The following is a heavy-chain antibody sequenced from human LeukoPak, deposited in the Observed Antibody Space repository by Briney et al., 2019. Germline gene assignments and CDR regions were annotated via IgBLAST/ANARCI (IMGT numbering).Heavy chain of an antibody. CDR2: ISGSGGST. V-gene: IGHV3-23*01. Sequence: PSGTLSLTCAVSGGSISSSNWWSWVRQAPGKGLEWVSAISGSGGSTYYADSVKGRFTISRDNSKNTLYLQMNSLRAEDTAVYYCAKDGLRFGTYYYYMDVWGKGTTVTVSS. CDR3: AKDGLRFGTYYYYMDV. J-gene: IGHJ6*03. CDR1: GGSISSSN. D-gene: IGHD3-3*01.